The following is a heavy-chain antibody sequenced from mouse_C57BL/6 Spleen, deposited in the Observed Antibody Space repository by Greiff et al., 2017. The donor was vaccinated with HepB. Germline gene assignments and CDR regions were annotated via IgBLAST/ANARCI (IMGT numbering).Heavy chain of an antibody. J-gene: IGHJ2*01. CDR3: AREKTFFDY. V-gene: IGHV1-42*01. CDR2: INPSTGGT. Sequence: EVQLQQSGPELVKPGASVKISCKASGYSFTGYYMNWVKQSPEKSLEWIGEINPSTGGTTYNQKFKAKATLTVDKSSSTAYMQLKSLTSEDSAVYCCAREKTFFDYWGQGTTLTVSS. CDR1: GYSFTGYY.